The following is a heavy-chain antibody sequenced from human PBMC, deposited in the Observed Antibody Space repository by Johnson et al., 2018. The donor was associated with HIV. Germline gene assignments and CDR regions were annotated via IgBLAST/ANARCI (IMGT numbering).Heavy chain of an antibody. Sequence: VQLVESGGGLVQPGGSLRLSCAASGFTFSSYAMTWVRQAPGKGLEWVSSISGSGGSTYYADSVKGRFTISRDNSKNTLYLQMNSLRAEDTAVYYCATPRGYYYDSSGSRDAFDIWGQGTMVTVSS. D-gene: IGHD3-22*01. V-gene: IGHV3-23*04. CDR1: GFTFSSYA. CDR2: ISGSGGST. J-gene: IGHJ3*02. CDR3: ATPRGYYYDSSGSRDAFDI.